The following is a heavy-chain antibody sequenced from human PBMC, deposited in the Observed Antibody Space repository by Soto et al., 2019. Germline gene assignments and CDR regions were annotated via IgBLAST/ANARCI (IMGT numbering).Heavy chain of an antibody. J-gene: IGHJ4*02. CDR3: ARYIAARDYFDY. D-gene: IGHD6-6*01. CDR1: GGSFSGYY. V-gene: IGHV4-34*01. CDR2: INHSGST. Sequence: QVQLQQWGAGLLKPSETLSLTCAVYGGSFSGYYWSWIRQPPGKGLEWIGEINHSGSTNYNPSLKSRVTISVDTSKNQFSLKLSSVTAADTAVYYCARYIAARDYFDYWGQGTLVTVSS.